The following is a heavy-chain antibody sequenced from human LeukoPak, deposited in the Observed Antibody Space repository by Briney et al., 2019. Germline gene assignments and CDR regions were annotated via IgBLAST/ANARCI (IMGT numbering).Heavy chain of an antibody. CDR1: GFTFDDYG. CDR2: ISWNGGST. V-gene: IGHV3-20*04. J-gene: IGHJ4*02. CDR3: AKGIAARPYYFDY. D-gene: IGHD6-6*01. Sequence: GGSLRLSCAASGFTFDDYGMSWVRQAPGKGLEWVSGISWNGGSTGYADSVKGRFTISRDNSKNSLYLQMNSLRTEDTALYYCAKGIAARPYYFDYWGQGTLVTVSS.